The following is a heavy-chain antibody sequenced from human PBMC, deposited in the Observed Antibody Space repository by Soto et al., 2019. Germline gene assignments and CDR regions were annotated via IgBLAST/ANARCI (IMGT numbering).Heavy chain of an antibody. CDR3: ARGGLGYCSGGSCYSAELSRYYYGMDV. V-gene: IGHV4-31*03. J-gene: IGHJ6*02. CDR2: IYYSGST. Sequence: SETLSLTCTVSGGSISSGGYYWSWIRQHPGKGLEWIGYIYYSGSTYYNPSLKIRVIISVDTSKNQFSLKLSSVTAADTAVYYCARGGLGYCSGGSCYSAELSRYYYGMDVWGQGTTVTVSS. D-gene: IGHD2-15*01. CDR1: GGSISSGGYY.